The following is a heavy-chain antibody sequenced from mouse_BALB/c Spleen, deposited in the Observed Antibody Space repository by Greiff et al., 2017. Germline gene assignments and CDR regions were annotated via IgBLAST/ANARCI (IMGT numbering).Heavy chain of an antibody. CDR3: ARDHYYRYDYFDY. Sequence: EVHLVESGGGLVKPGGSLKLSCAASGFTFSSYAMSWVRQTPEKRLEWVASISSGGSTYYPDSVKGRFTISRDNARNILYLQMSSLRSEDTAMYYCARDHYYRYDYFDYWGQGTTLTVSS. J-gene: IGHJ2*01. CDR2: ISSGGST. CDR1: GFTFSSYA. D-gene: IGHD2-14*01. V-gene: IGHV5-6-5*01.